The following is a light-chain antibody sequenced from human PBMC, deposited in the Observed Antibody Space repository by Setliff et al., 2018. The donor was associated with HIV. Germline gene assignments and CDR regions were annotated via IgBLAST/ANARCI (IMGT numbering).Light chain of an antibody. CDR2: EVS. CDR1: SSDVGGYNS. V-gene: IGLV2-14*01. CDR3: SSYASSDTYV. J-gene: IGLJ1*01. Sequence: QSVLTQPASVSGSPGQWITISCTGTSSDVGGYNSVSWYQQHPGKAPKLMIYEVSNRPSGVSNRFSGSKSGNTASLTISGLQAEDDADYYCSSYASSDTYVFGIGTKVTVL.